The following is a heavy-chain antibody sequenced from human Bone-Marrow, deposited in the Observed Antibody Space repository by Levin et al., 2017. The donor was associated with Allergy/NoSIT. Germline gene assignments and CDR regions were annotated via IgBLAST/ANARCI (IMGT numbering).Heavy chain of an antibody. J-gene: IGHJ3*02. CDR3: TAMTAKI. CDR1: GFTFNTAW. Sequence: GGSLRLSCAASGFTFNTAWMSWVRQGPGKGLLWVGRVKSENDGGTRDYDAAVEGRFTISRDDSTNTLYLQMSSLEAEDTGIYYCTAMTAKIWGQGTMVIVSS. CDR2: VKSENDGGTR. V-gene: IGHV3-15*01.